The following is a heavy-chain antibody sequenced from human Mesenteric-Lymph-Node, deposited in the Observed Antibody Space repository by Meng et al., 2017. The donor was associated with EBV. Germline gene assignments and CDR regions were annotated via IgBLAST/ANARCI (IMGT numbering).Heavy chain of an antibody. J-gene: IGHJ4*02. CDR3: ARGPSTYLYGSGSFQLDS. Sequence: QVPLLKSGVGVRKPGASLKVSCKTSGYSFTEYAMHWVRQAPGQGLEWMGWMNVDNGKTKYSEKFQGRVTFTRDKSATTGYMDLSSLTSEDTAVYFCARGPSTYLYGSGSFQLDSWGPGTLVTVSS. CDR1: GYSFTEYA. CDR2: MNVDNGKT. D-gene: IGHD3-10*01. V-gene: IGHV1-3*01.